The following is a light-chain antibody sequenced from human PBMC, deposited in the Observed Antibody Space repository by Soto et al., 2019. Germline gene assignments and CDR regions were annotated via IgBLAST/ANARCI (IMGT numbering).Light chain of an antibody. CDR3: HQYATPSYT. J-gene: IGKJ2*01. CDR2: GAF. Sequence: EIVLTQSPGTLSLSPGERASLSCRASQSVSSNSLAWYQQKPGQPPRLLISGAFSRATVIPDRFSGSGSETDFTLTISRLEPEDFAVYYCHQYATPSYTFGQGTKLEI. V-gene: IGKV3-20*01. CDR1: QSVSSNS.